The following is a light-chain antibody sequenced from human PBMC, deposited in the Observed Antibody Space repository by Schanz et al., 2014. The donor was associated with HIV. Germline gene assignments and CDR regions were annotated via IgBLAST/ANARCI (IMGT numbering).Light chain of an antibody. CDR3: QQHNEFPFT. J-gene: IGKJ2*01. V-gene: IGKV1-9*01. CDR1: QGISNS. CDR2: AAS. Sequence: IQLTQSPSSLSASVRDRVTITCRASQGISNSLAWYQQKPGKGPKLLIYAASTLQTGVPSRFSGSGSGTEFTLTINSLQPDDFATYYCQQHNEFPFTFGQGTRLEIK.